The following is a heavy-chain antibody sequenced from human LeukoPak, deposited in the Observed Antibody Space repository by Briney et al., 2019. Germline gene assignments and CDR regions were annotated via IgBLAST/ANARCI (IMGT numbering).Heavy chain of an antibody. CDR3: AREPIYGLNFDY. CDR1: GFTFSSYN. Sequence: GGSLRLSCAASGFTFSSYNMDWVRQAPGKGLEWVSSISSSGSYIYYADSVKGRFTISRDNANKSLYLQLNSLRAEDTAVYFCAREPIYGLNFDYWGQGTLVTVSS. V-gene: IGHV3-21*01. D-gene: IGHD2/OR15-2a*01. J-gene: IGHJ4*02. CDR2: ISSSGSYI.